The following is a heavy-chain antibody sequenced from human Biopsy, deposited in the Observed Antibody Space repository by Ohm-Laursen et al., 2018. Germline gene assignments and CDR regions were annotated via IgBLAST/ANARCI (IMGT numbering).Heavy chain of an antibody. Sequence: ASVKVSCKASGYTFDGYYLHWVRQAPGHGLEWMGWINPNRGNANYAQSFQGRLTVTRDTSISTAYMELTSLTFDDTAIYYCARVPAYPSIDGYYGLDLWGQGTTVIVSS. J-gene: IGHJ6*02. CDR1: GYTFDGYY. CDR2: INPNRGNA. V-gene: IGHV1-2*02. D-gene: IGHD3-9*01. CDR3: ARVPAYPSIDGYYGLDL.